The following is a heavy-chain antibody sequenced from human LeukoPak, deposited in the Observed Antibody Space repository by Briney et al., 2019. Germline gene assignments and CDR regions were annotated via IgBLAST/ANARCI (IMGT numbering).Heavy chain of an antibody. CDR1: GGSIRSTTYY. Sequence: SETLSLTCTVSGGSIRSTTYYWGWIRQPPGKGLEWIGDISDRGRTYNNPSLKSRVTISVDTSRNQFSLKLSSVTAADTAVYYCARRLGGVFKYAFDIWGQGTMVTVSS. CDR3: ARRLGGVFKYAFDI. D-gene: IGHD3-16*01. CDR2: ISDRGRT. V-gene: IGHV4-39*01. J-gene: IGHJ3*02.